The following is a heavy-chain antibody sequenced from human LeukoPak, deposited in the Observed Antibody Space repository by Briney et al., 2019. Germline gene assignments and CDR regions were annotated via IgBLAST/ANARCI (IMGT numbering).Heavy chain of an antibody. CDR3: ARDRAGAQSWVALDP. CDR1: GFTVSNDY. Sequence: GGSLRLSCAASGFTVSNDYMAWVRQAPGRGLKWVSLIYGDGTTFYTDSVKGRFTISRDNFKNTLYLQMSSLRPEDTALYYCARDRAGAQSWVALDPWGQGTLVTVSS. CDR2: IYGDGTT. D-gene: IGHD3-10*01. V-gene: IGHV3-66*02. J-gene: IGHJ5*02.